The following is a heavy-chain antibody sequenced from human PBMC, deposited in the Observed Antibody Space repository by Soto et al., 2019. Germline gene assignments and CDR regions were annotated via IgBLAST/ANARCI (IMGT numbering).Heavy chain of an antibody. Sequence: ASVKVSCKVSGHTLTDLSVHWVRQAPGKGLEWMGWISAYNGNTNYAQKLQGRVTMTTDTSTSTAYMELRSLRSDDTAVYYCARDGVDDYGPLWYFQHWGQGTLVTVSS. CDR1: GHTLTDLS. V-gene: IGHV1-18*01. CDR3: ARDGVDDYGPLWYFQH. CDR2: ISAYNGNT. J-gene: IGHJ1*01. D-gene: IGHD4-17*01.